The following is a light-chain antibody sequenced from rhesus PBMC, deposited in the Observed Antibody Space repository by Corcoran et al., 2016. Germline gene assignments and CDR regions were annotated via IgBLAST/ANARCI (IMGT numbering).Light chain of an antibody. CDR3: QKGYNTPRT. CDR2: AAS. J-gene: IGKJ1*01. V-gene: IGKV1-18*01. Sequence: DIQMTQSPSSPSASLGDKVTITCLATQGICSWLAWYQQKPGKAPKLLIYAASSLQSGVPSRFSGSGSGTEYTITISSLQPEVFATYYGQKGYNTPRTFGQGTKVEIK. CDR1: QGICSW.